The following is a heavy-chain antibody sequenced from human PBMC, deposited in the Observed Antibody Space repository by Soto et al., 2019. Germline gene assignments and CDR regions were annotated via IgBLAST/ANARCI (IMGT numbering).Heavy chain of an antibody. CDR2: ISAFNGDT. CDR3: TREAGWQRMVPYD. J-gene: IGHJ4*02. Sequence: QVQLVQSGSEVKKPGASVNVSCKAFGYTFTSYGFSWVRQVPGQGLEWLGGISAFNGDTQYAQTMKGRLTVTTDTSTTTVHMQLRSLTPAATAVYYCTREAGWQRMVPYDWGQGTLVSVS. D-gene: IGHD6-25*01. CDR1: GYTFTSYG. V-gene: IGHV1-18*04.